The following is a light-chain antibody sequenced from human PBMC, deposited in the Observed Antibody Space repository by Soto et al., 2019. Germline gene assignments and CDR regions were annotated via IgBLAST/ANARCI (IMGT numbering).Light chain of an antibody. V-gene: IGKV1-39*01. CDR1: QIISRY. CDR3: HKSYSAPQT. Sequence: DIQITHAPSYLYASVLDRVSLTCRASQIISRYLNWYQQKPGRAPKLLMYAASSLQSGVPSRFSGSGSGTDFTLTISNLQPEDFATYYCHKSYSAPQTCGQGTTVDIK. CDR2: AAS. J-gene: IGKJ1*01.